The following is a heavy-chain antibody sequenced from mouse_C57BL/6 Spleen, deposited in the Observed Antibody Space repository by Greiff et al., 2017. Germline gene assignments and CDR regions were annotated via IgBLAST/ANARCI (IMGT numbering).Heavy chain of an antibody. V-gene: IGHV1-82*01. CDR3: ARLEVTTKWDFDV. CDR1: GYAFSSSW. D-gene: IGHD2-2*01. J-gene: IGHJ1*03. Sequence: QVQLQQSGPELVKPGASVKISCKASGYAFSSSWMNWVKQRPGKGLEWIGRIYPGDGDTNYNGKFKGKATLTADKSSSTAYMQLSSLTSEDSAVYFCARLEVTTKWDFDVWGTGTTVTVSS. CDR2: IYPGDGDT.